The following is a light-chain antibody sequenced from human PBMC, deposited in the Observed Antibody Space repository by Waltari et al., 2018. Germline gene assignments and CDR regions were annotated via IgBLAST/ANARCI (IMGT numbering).Light chain of an antibody. CDR3: CSYAGNYVWV. Sequence: QSALTQPAAVSGSPGQSVTISCIGASSDIGRYDIVSWYQQHPGNAPKLVISDVSKRPSGVSDRFSGSKSGDTASLTISGLQFEDEADYYCCSYAGNYVWVVGGGTRLTVL. CDR1: SSDIGRYDI. CDR2: DVS. V-gene: IGLV2-23*02. J-gene: IGLJ3*02.